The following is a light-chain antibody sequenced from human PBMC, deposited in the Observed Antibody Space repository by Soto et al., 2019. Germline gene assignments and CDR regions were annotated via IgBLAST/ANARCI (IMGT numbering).Light chain of an antibody. CDR1: QDITNY. V-gene: IGKV1-33*01. CDR3: QQYDNLPLT. Sequence: DIQMTQSPSSLSASVGDRITITCQASQDITNYLNWYQQKAGKAPKLLIYDAFNLERGVPSRFSGSRSGTKYTLTISSLQPEDFATYYCQQYDNLPLTFGGGTEVEIK. CDR2: DAF. J-gene: IGKJ4*01.